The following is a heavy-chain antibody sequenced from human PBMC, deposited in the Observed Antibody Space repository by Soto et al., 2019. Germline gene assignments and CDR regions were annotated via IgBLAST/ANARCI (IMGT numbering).Heavy chain of an antibody. CDR1: GFTFSDYS. V-gene: IGHV3-21*01. J-gene: IGHJ4*02. CDR3: AAPYSTGHRLLGY. CDR2: ISSSTFT. D-gene: IGHD6-19*01. Sequence: PGGSLRLSCVASGFTFSDYSVSWVRQAPGKGLEWLSSISSSTFTHYADSVKGRFTISRDNAKNSLYLQMNSLRAEGTAVYYCAAPYSTGHRLLGYWGQGTLVTVSS.